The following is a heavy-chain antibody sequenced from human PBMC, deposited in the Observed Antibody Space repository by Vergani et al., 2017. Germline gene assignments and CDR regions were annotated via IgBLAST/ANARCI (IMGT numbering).Heavy chain of an antibody. Sequence: EVQLVESGGGLVQPGRSLRLSCAASGFTFDDYAMHWVRQAPGKGLEWVSGIRWNSGSIGYADSAKGRFTISRDNAKNSLYLQMNSLRAEDMALYYCAKDMGGYDYGPLDYWGQGTLVTVSS. D-gene: IGHD5-12*01. CDR3: AKDMGGYDYGPLDY. CDR2: IRWNSGSI. J-gene: IGHJ4*02. V-gene: IGHV3-9*03. CDR1: GFTFDDYA.